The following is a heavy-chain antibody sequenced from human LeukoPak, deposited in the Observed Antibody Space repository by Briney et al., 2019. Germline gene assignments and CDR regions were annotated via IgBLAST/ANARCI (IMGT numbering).Heavy chain of an antibody. V-gene: IGHV1-69*01. CDR2: IIPIFGTA. Sequence: ASVKVSCKASGGTVTSYAISWVRQAPGQGLEWMGGIIPIFGTANYAQKFQGRVTITADESTSTAYMELSSLRSEDTAVYYCARGGSYTSAHNWFDPWGQGTLVTVSS. D-gene: IGHD1-26*01. CDR1: GGTVTSYA. CDR3: ARGGSYTSAHNWFDP. J-gene: IGHJ5*02.